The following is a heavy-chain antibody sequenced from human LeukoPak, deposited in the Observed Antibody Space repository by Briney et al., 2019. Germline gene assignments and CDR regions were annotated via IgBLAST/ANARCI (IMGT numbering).Heavy chain of an antibody. Sequence: PSETLSLTCTVSGGSISSGGYYWSWIRQHPGKGLEWIGYIYYSGSTNYNPSLKSRVTISVDTSKNQFSLKLTSVTAADTAMYYCVRQSSSYFDYWGQGTLVTVSS. D-gene: IGHD6-13*01. J-gene: IGHJ4*02. V-gene: IGHV4-61*08. CDR3: VRQSSSYFDY. CDR2: IYYSGST. CDR1: GGSISSGGYY.